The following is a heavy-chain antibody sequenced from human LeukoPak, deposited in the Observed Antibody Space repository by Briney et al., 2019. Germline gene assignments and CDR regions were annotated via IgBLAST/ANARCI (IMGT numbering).Heavy chain of an antibody. CDR3: ARHSPPNWSGHYTPFDY. Sequence: SETLSLTCTVSGGSISSSSYYWGWIRQPPGKGLEWIGSIYYSGSTYYNPSLKCRVTISVDTSKNQFSLKLSSVTAADTAVYYCARHSPPNWSGHYTPFDYWGQGTLVTVSS. CDR1: GGSISSSSYY. D-gene: IGHD3-3*01. CDR2: IYYSGST. J-gene: IGHJ4*02. V-gene: IGHV4-39*01.